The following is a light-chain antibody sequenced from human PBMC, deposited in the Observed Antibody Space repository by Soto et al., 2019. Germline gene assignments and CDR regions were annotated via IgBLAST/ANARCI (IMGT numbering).Light chain of an antibody. V-gene: IGLV2-11*01. CDR2: DVS. J-gene: IGLJ2*01. CDR3: CSYAGSYTLV. Sequence: QSALTQPGSVSGSPGQSVTISCTGTSSDVGGYNYVSWYQQHPGKAPKLMIYDVSKRPAGVPDRFCGCKSGNTSALTISGLRAEEEADYYCCSYAGSYTLVFGGGTKLTVL. CDR1: SSDVGGYNY.